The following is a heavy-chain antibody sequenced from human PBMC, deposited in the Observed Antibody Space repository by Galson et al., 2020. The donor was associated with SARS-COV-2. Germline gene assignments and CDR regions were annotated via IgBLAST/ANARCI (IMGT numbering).Heavy chain of an antibody. J-gene: IGHJ3*02. CDR2: IIPIFGTA. V-gene: IGHV1-69*13. CDR1: GGTFSSYA. CDR3: ARQEMATIFHFFSGAFDI. Sequence: SVKVSCKASGGTFSSYAISWVRQAPGQGLEWMGGIIPIFGTANYAQKFQGRVTITADESTSTAYMELSSLRSEDTAVYYCARQEMATIFHFFSGAFDIWGQGTMVTVSS. D-gene: IGHD5-12*01.